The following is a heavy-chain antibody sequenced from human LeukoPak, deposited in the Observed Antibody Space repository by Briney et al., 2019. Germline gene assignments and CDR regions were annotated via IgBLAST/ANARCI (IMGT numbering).Heavy chain of an antibody. V-gene: IGHV3-30-3*01. CDR1: RFTFSSYA. J-gene: IGHJ6*02. CDR3: ARPIVAVTVYYYYYGMDV. CDR2: ISYDGGNK. D-gene: IGHD6-13*01. Sequence: PGGSLRLSCAASRFTFSSYAMHWVRQAPGKGLEWVAVISYDGGNKYYADSVKGRFTISRDNSKNTLYLQMNSLRAEDTAVYYCARPIVAVTVYYYYYGMDVWGQGTTVTVSS.